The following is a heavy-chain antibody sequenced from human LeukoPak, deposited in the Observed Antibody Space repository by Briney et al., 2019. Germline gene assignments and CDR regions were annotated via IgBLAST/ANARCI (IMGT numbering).Heavy chain of an antibody. J-gene: IGHJ4*02. V-gene: IGHV4-59*01. CDR1: GGSISSYY. Sequence: SETLSLTCTVSGGSISSYYWSWIRQPPGKGRRWIGYIYYSGSTNYNPSLKSRVTISVDTSKNQFSLKLSSVTAADTAVYYCARYDSSGYYYFDYWGQGTLVTVSS. D-gene: IGHD3-22*01. CDR3: ARYDSSGYYYFDY. CDR2: IYYSGST.